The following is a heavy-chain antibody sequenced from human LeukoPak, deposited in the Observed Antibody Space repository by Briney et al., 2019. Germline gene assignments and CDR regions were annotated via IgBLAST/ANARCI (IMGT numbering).Heavy chain of an antibody. V-gene: IGHV3-7*01. CDR3: ARDSGYRDY. D-gene: IGHD3-9*01. CDR1: GVTFSSYW. Sequence: GGSLRLPCRASGVTFSSYWMSWVRQAPGKGLEWVANVRQDGSEKYYLDSVKGRCTISRDNAKNTLYLQTDSLRDEDTAVYYCARDSGYRDYWGQGTPVTVSS. J-gene: IGHJ4*02. CDR2: VRQDGSEK.